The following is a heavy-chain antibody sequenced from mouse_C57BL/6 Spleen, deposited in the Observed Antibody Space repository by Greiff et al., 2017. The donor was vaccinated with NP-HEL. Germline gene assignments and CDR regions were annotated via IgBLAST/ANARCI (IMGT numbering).Heavy chain of an antibody. J-gene: IGHJ2*01. CDR2: IYPGDGDT. Sequence: QVQLKQSGPELVKPGASVKISCKASGYAFSSSWMNWVKQRPGKGLEWIGRIYPGDGDTNYNGKFKGKATLTADKSSSTAYMQLSSLTSEDSAVYFCARGIYYDYDYFDYWGQGTTLTVSS. CDR1: GYAFSSSW. D-gene: IGHD2-4*01. CDR3: ARGIYYDYDYFDY. V-gene: IGHV1-82*01.